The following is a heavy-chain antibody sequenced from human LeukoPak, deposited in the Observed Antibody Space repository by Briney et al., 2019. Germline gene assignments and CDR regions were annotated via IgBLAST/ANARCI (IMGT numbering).Heavy chain of an antibody. D-gene: IGHD1-26*01. CDR3: ARHQGGSYFFAHKKYYYYMDV. V-gene: IGHV3-20*04. CDR2: INWNGGST. CDR1: GFTFSTFA. Sequence: GGSLRLSCAASGFTFSTFAMSWVRQPPGKGLEWVSGINWNGGSTVYADSVKGRFPISRDNPNNSLYLQMNILRAEDTAVYYCARHQGGSYFFAHKKYYYYMDVWGKGTTVTVSS. J-gene: IGHJ6*03.